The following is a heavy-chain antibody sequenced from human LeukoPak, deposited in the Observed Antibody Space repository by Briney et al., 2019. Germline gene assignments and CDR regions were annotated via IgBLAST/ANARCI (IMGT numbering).Heavy chain of an antibody. CDR3: ARGPGGWYAVGY. V-gene: IGHV1-2*02. Sequence: ASVKVSCKTSGYTFTGYYMHWVRQAPGQGLEWMGWINPNSGGTNYAQKFQGRVTMTRDTSISTAYMELSRLRSDDTAVYYCARGPGGWYAVGYWGQGTLVTVSS. CDR1: GYTFTGYY. J-gene: IGHJ4*02. D-gene: IGHD6-19*01. CDR2: INPNSGGT.